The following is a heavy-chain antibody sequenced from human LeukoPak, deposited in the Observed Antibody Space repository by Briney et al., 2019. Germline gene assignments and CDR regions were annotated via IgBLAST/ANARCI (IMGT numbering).Heavy chain of an antibody. Sequence: GSLRLSCAASGFTFSSHGMNWVRQAPEKGLEWVSGISPSGGITYYTDSVKGRFTISRDNAKNSLYLQMNSLRAEDTAVYYCARDRDSSSWSSRRVGDYFDYWGQGTLVTVSS. CDR2: ISPSGGIT. D-gene: IGHD6-13*01. J-gene: IGHJ4*02. CDR3: ARDRDSSSWSSRRVGDYFDY. CDR1: GFTFSSHG. V-gene: IGHV3-23*01.